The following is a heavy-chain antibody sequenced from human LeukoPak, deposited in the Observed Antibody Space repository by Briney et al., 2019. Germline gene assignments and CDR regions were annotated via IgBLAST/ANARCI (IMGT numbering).Heavy chain of an antibody. CDR3: ARGRTPFDY. CDR1: GGSISSYY. D-gene: IGHD3-10*01. V-gene: IGHV4-59*01. CDR2: IYYSGST. J-gene: IGHJ4*02. Sequence: SETLSLTCTVSGGSISSYYWSWIRQPPGKGLEWIGYIYYSGSTNYNPSLKSRVTISVDTSKNQFSLKLSSVTAADTAVYYCARGRTPFDYWGQGTLVTVSS.